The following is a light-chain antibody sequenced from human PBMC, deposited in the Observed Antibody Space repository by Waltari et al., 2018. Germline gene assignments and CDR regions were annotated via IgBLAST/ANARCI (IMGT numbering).Light chain of an antibody. V-gene: IGKV2-28*01. CDR2: LGS. J-gene: IGKJ4*02. CDR3: MQSREWLCT. Sequence: DIVVTQSPLSLPVTPGESASISCSSSQSLLHRNVNNYLDWYLQKPGQAPQLLIDLGSKRASGVPARFSGSGSGTDFTLKISRVEPEDVGVYYCMQSREWLCTFGAGTKVEIK. CDR1: QSLLHRNVNNY.